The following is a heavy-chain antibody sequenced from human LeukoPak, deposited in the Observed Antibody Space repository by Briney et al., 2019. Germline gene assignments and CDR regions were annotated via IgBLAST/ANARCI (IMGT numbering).Heavy chain of an antibody. CDR1: GFTFSDSA. CDR3: THYYDGSGYYGAFDS. CDR2: IRSKAKSYAT. V-gene: IGHV3-73*01. Sequence: GRSLRLSCAASGFTFSDSAVHWVRQASGKGLEWVGRIRSKAKSYATAYAASVKGRFTISRDDSETTAYLQMNSLKTEDTAVYYCTHYYDGSGYYGAFDSWGQGTMVTVSS. D-gene: IGHD3-22*01. J-gene: IGHJ3*02.